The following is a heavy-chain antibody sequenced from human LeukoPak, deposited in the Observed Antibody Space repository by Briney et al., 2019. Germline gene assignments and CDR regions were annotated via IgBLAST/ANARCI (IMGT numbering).Heavy chain of an antibody. J-gene: IGHJ4*02. CDR2: IIPIFGTA. CDR1: GGTFSSYA. V-gene: IGHV1-69*13. Sequence: ASVKVSCKASGGTFSSYAISWVRQAPGQGLEWMGGIIPIFGTANYAQKFQGRVTITADESTSTAYMELSSLRSEDTAVYYCAGVPIRGYSYYLDYWGQGTLVTVSS. D-gene: IGHD5-18*01. CDR3: AGVPIRGYSYYLDY.